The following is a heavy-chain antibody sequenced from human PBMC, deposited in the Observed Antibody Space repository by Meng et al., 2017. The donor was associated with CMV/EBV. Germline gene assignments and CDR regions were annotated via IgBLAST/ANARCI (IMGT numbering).Heavy chain of an antibody. Sequence: ASVKVSCKASGYTFTSYGISWVRQAPGQGLEWMGWISAYNGNTNYAQKLQGRVTMTTDTSTSTAYMELRSLRSDDTAVYYCARDRTYYDFWSGYPLVYWGQGTLVTVSS. CDR2: ISAYNGNT. D-gene: IGHD3-3*01. CDR3: ARDRTYYDFWSGYPLVY. CDR1: GYTFTSYG. V-gene: IGHV1-18*01. J-gene: IGHJ4*02.